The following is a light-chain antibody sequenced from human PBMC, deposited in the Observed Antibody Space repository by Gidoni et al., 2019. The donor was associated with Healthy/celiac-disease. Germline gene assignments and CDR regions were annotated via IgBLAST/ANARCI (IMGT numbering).Light chain of an antibody. CDR2: EVS. V-gene: IGLV2-14*01. CDR3: SSYTSSSTWV. CDR1: SSDVGGYNY. Sequence: QSALTQPASGSGSPGQSITISCTGTSSDVGGYNYVSWYQQHPGKAPKLMIYEVSNRPSCVSIRFSGSKSVNTASLTISGLQAEDEADYYCSSYTSSSTWVFGGGTKLTVL. J-gene: IGLJ3*02.